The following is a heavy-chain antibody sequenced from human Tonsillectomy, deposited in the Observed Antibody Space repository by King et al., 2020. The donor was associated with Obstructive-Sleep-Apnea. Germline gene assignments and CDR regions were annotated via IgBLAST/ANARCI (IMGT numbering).Heavy chain of an antibody. V-gene: IGHV3-66*01. J-gene: IGHJ4*02. D-gene: IGHD3-3*01. Sequence: EVQLVESGGGLVQPGGSLRLSCSASGFIVSSNFMSWVRQAPGKGLEWVSVIYSGSSTFYADSVKGRFTISRDNSKNTLYLQMNSLRTEDTAVYYCAKSGDFTPFDYWGQGTLVTVSS. CDR2: IYSGSST. CDR1: GFIVSSNF. CDR3: AKSGDFTPFDY.